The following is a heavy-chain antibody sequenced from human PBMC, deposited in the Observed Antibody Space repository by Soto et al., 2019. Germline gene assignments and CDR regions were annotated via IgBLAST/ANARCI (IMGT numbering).Heavy chain of an antibody. Sequence: QVQLQESGPGLVKPSETLSLTCTVSGGSISNGGYYWSWIRQHPGKGLEWIGYIYYSGTTYYNPSLKSRVTISVDTSKNQFSLKLSSVSAADTALYYCARCSLVVVPAPGFDPWGRGTLVTVSS. J-gene: IGHJ5*02. CDR2: IYYSGTT. V-gene: IGHV4-31*03. CDR1: GGSISNGGYY. CDR3: ARCSLVVVPAPGFDP. D-gene: IGHD2-2*01.